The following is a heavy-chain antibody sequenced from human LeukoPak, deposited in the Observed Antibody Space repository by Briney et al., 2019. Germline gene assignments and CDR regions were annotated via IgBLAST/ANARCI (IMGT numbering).Heavy chain of an antibody. J-gene: IGHJ4*02. D-gene: IGHD6-19*01. CDR3: ARQVTAVAGTFDY. CDR2: IYYSGST. V-gene: IGHV4-39*01. Sequence: PSETLSLTCNVSGGSIRSRSYYWGWIRQPPGKGLEWIGSIYYSGSTYYNPSLKSRVTMSVDTSKTQFSLKLSSVTAADTAVYYCARQVTAVAGTFDYWGQGTLVIVSS. CDR1: GGSIRSRSYY.